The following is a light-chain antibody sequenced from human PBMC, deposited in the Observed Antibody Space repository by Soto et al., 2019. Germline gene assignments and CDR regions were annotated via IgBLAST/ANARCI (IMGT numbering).Light chain of an antibody. CDR2: DAS. V-gene: IGKV3-20*01. Sequence: EIVLTQSPDTLSLSPGERATLSCRASQSVDSNYLAWYQQKPGQAPRVLIYDASIRATGIPDRFSGSGSGTDLTLTISRLEPEDSAVYYCQQYDSSPRTCGGGTKVQIK. CDR3: QQYDSSPRT. J-gene: IGKJ4*01. CDR1: QSVDSNY.